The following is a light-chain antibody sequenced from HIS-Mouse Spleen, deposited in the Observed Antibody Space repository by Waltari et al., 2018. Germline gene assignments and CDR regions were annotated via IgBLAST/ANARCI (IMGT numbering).Light chain of an antibody. J-gene: IGLJ2*01. CDR3: QAWDSSTAV. CDR1: KLGDKY. V-gene: IGLV3-1*01. CDR2: QDS. Sequence: SYELTQPPSVSVSPRQTASITRSGDKLGDKYACWYQQKPGQSPVLVIYQDSKRSSGIPERFSGSNSGNTATLTISGTQAMDEADYYCQAWDSSTAVFGGGTKLTVL.